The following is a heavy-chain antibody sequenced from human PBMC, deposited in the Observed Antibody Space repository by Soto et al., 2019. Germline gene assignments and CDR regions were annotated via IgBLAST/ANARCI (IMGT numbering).Heavy chain of an antibody. CDR1: GFSLITSGVG. Sequence: QITLKESGPTLVKPTQTLTLTCTFSGFSLITSGVGVGWIRQPPGKALEWLALIYWDDDQRYSPSLKNRLTITKDTTKNQVVLNMTNMDPVDTATYYCAHIANYDILTNWGQGTLVTVSS. CDR3: AHIANYDILTN. D-gene: IGHD3-9*01. CDR2: IYWDDDQ. J-gene: IGHJ4*02. V-gene: IGHV2-5*02.